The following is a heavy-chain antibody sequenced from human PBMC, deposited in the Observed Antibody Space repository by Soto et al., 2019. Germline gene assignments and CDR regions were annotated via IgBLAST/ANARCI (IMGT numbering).Heavy chain of an antibody. CDR2: ISRSGIYL. CDR3: ARDRHSDYSFDS. CDR1: GFTFSDYT. V-gene: IGHV3-21*01. Sequence: EVQLVESGGGLVKPGGALRLSCAASGFTFSDYTMNWVRQAPGKGLEWVSSISRSGIYLYHVDSVKGRFTISRDNAVNSLYLQLNSLRAEDTAVYYGARDRHSDYSFDSWCQGTLVTVS. J-gene: IGHJ4*02. D-gene: IGHD4-4*01.